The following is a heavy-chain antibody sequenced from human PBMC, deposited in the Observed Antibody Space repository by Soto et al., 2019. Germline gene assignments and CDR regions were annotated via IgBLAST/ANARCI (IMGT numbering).Heavy chain of an antibody. CDR2: IYHSGST. D-gene: IGHD3-22*01. Sequence: PSETLSLTCAVSGGSISSGGYSWSWIRQPPGKGLEWIGYIYHSGSTYYNPSLKSRVTISVDRSKNQFSLKLSSVTAADTAVYYCACSTPPYYDSSRSFDYWGQGTLVTVSS. V-gene: IGHV4-30-2*01. CDR3: ACSTPPYYDSSRSFDY. CDR1: GGSISSGGYS. J-gene: IGHJ4*02.